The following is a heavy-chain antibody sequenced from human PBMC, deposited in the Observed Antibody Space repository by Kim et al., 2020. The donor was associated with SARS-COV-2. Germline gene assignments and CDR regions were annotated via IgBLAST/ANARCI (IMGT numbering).Heavy chain of an antibody. D-gene: IGHD2-15*01. J-gene: IGHJ5*01. Sequence: GGSLRLSCAASGFTFSDFYMTWLRQAPGKGPEWISRISGSGSTTHYADSVEGRFTISRDNAKNFLYLQMSSLGAEDTAVYYCARLRGSGAALREELYCSDRACYPDSWGQGTLVTVS. CDR3: ARLRGSGAALREELYCSDRACYPDS. V-gene: IGHV3-11*01. CDR1: GFTFSDFY. CDR2: ISGSGSTT.